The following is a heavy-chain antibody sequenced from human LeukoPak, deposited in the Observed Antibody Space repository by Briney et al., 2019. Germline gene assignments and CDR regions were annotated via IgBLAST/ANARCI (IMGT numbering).Heavy chain of an antibody. D-gene: IGHD4-23*01. J-gene: IGHJ3*02. CDR3: AKDDLGTTVVTSAFDN. CDR2: ISGSGGST. CDR1: GFTFSSYA. Sequence: GGSLRLSCAASGFTFSSYAMSWVRQAPGKGLEWVSAISGSGGSTYYADSVRGRFTISRDNSKNTLYLQMNSLRAEDTAVYYCAKDDLGTTVVTSAFDNWGQGTMVTVSS. V-gene: IGHV3-23*01.